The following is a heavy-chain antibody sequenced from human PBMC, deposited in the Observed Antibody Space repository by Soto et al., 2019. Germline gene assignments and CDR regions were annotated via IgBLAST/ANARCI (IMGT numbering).Heavy chain of an antibody. J-gene: IGHJ4*02. CDR2: ISSSSSYI. Sequence: GGSLRLSCAASGFTFSSYSMNWVRQAPGKGLEWVSSISSSSSYIYYADSVKGRFTISRDNAKNSLYLQMNSLRAEDAAVYYWGRVSASTDGTWDSWGQGTLVTVSS. V-gene: IGHV3-21*01. D-gene: IGHD1-1*01. CDR1: GFTFSSYS. CDR3: GRVSASTDGTWDS.